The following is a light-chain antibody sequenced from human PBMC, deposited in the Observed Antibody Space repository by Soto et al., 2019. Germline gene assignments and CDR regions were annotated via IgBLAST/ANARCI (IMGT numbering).Light chain of an antibody. CDR3: QRYNNAPWT. V-gene: IGKV1-27*01. Sequence: DIPMTQSPSSLSASLGDRVTITCRASPDINNFLAWYQHKPGKVPKLLIYAASTLQSGVPSRFSGSGSGTDFTLTISSLQPDDVATYYCQRYNNAPWTFGQGTKVEIK. CDR1: PDINNF. J-gene: IGKJ1*01. CDR2: AAS.